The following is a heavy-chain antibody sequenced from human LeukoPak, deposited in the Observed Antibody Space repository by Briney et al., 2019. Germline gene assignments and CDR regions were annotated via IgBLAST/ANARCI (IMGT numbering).Heavy chain of an antibody. Sequence: GGSLRLSCAASGFTFSSYSMNWVRQAPGKGLEWVSYISSSSSTIYYADSVKGRFTTSRDSAKNSLYLQMNSLRAEDTALYYCARGLRYFDWFLFDYWGQGTLVTVSS. CDR3: ARGLRYFDWFLFDY. CDR1: GFTFSSYS. J-gene: IGHJ4*02. V-gene: IGHV3-48*01. D-gene: IGHD3-9*01. CDR2: ISSSSSTI.